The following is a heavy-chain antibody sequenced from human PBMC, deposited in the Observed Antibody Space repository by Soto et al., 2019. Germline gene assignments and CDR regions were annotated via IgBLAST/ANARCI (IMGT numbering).Heavy chain of an antibody. CDR1: GGSISSYY. CDR3: ARDSRPDYGDRLRYYYYYGMDV. V-gene: IGHV4-4*07. D-gene: IGHD4-17*01. Sequence: SETLSLTCTVSGGSISSYYWSWIRQPAGKGLEWIGRIYTSGSTNYNPSLKSRVTMSVDTSKNQFSLKLSSVTAADTAVYYCARDSRPDYGDRLRYYYYYGMDVWGQGTTVTVSS. J-gene: IGHJ6*02. CDR2: IYTSGST.